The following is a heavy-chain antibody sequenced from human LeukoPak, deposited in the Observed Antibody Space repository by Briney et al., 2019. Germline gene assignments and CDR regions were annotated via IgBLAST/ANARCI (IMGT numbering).Heavy chain of an antibody. V-gene: IGHV5-51*01. J-gene: IGHJ4*02. CDR1: GYSFTSYW. CDR2: IYPGDSDT. D-gene: IGHD3-10*01. CDR3: ARRGRYYGSGSYGY. Sequence: GESLKISCQGSGYSFTSYWIGWVRQMHGKGLEGMAIIYPGDSDTRYSPSFRGEVTISADKSISTAYLQWSSLKASDTAMYYCARRGRYYGSGSYGYWGQGTLVTVSS.